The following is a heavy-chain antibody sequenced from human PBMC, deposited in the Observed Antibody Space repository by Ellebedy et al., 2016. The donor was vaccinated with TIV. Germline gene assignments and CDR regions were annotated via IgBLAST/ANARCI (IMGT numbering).Heavy chain of an antibody. D-gene: IGHD1-1*01. CDR3: ARGRRDNWSAYLFDH. CDR1: GYTFASYD. Sequence: AASVKVSCKASGYTFASYDINWVRQANGQGLEWMGWMNPKSGNKGYAQKFQGRVTMTRNTSISTAFMELSSLRPEDTAVYYCARGRRDNWSAYLFDHWGQGTLVPVSS. CDR2: MNPKSGNK. J-gene: IGHJ4*02. V-gene: IGHV1-8*01.